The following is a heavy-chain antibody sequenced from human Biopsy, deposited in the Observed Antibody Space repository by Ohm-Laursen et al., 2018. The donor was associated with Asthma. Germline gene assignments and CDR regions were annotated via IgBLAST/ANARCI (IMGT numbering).Heavy chain of an antibody. D-gene: IGHD6-19*01. V-gene: IGHV4-39*01. CDR2: VYHTGNT. J-gene: IGHJ5*02. Sequence: GTLSLTCVVSGASITTPNYWAWIRQPPGRGLEWLGSVYHTGNTIYSSSLRSRLTMSVDSSRSQFSLRLISVTAADRGVYYCARHWSGNGWEDVHNWFDPWGPGIGVTVSS. CDR1: GASITTPNY. CDR3: ARHWSGNGWEDVHNWFDP.